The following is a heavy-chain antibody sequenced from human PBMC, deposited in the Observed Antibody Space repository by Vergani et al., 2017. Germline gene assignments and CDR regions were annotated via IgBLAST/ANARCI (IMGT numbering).Heavy chain of an antibody. CDR2: TWYDGNNK. CDR1: GCTFNQYG. Sequence: QVQLVESGGGVVQPGRSLRLSCAASGCTFNQYGMHWVRQVPGKGLEWVAVTWYDGNNKQYADSVKGRFTISRDNSKSTMYLQMNSLRDEDTGVYYCARDLRLLYNRFDPWGQGTLVTVSS. V-gene: IGHV3-33*01. J-gene: IGHJ5*02. CDR3: ARDLRLLYNRFDP. D-gene: IGHD1-14*01.